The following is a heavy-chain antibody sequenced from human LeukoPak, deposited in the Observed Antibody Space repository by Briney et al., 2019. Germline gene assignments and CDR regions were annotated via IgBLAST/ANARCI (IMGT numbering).Heavy chain of an antibody. CDR3: ARRDYGGNSGAFDI. Sequence: GESLKISCKGSGYIFTNYWIAWVRQMPGKGLEWMEMIYPGDSDTRYSPSFQGQVTISADKSSTTAYLQWSSLRATDTAMYYCARRDYGGNSGAFDIWGQGTMVTVSS. V-gene: IGHV5-51*01. CDR2: IYPGDSDT. D-gene: IGHD4-23*01. J-gene: IGHJ3*02. CDR1: GYIFTNYW.